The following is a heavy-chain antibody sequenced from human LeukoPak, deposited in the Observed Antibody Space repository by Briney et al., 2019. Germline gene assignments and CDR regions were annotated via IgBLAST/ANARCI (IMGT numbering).Heavy chain of an antibody. CDR2: ISGSGGST. CDR1: GFTFRNYA. Sequence: GGSLRLSCAASGFTFRNYAVTWVRQAPGKGLEWVSGISGSGGSTYYADSVKGRFTISRDNSKNTLYLQMHSLRAEDTAVYYCARANINNWYYFDSWGQGTLVTVSS. CDR3: ARANINNWYYFDS. J-gene: IGHJ4*02. D-gene: IGHD1-1*01. V-gene: IGHV3-23*01.